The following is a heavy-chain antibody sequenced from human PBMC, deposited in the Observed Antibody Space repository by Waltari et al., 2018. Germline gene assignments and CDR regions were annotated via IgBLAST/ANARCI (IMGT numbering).Heavy chain of an antibody. CDR3: ARSSAVRFDF. Sequence: QVQLQESGPGLVKPSETVSLTCVVSGYSIDSGYYWAWVRQSPGKGLEWIGSISHNGNTYYNPSLMSRLTITADTSKNQFSLKLTSWTAAETAVYYCARSSAVRFDFWGRGALVTVSA. J-gene: IGHJ4*02. V-gene: IGHV4-38-2*01. CDR1: GYSIDSGYY. CDR2: ISHNGNT.